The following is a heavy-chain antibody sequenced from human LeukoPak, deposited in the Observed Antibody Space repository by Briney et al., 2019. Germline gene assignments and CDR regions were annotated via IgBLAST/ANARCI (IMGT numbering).Heavy chain of an antibody. Sequence: GGSLRLSCVASGFIFSDYGIQWVRQAPGKGLEWVAVIAYDGNNTYYGDSVRGRFTISRDNSEKMVYLEMNSLRVEDTAVYYCAKTGMLRRVGYLDVWGKGTAVIVSS. J-gene: IGHJ6*04. CDR3: AKTGMLRRVGYLDV. V-gene: IGHV3-30*18. CDR2: IAYDGNNT. CDR1: GFIFSDYG. D-gene: IGHD1-1*01.